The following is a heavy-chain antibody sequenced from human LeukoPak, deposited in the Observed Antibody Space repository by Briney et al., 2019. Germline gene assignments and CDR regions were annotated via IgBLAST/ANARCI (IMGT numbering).Heavy chain of an antibody. CDR3: AKDVSSSWPEYFQH. D-gene: IGHD6-13*01. V-gene: IGHV3-23*01. J-gene: IGHJ1*01. CDR2: ISGSGGST. Sequence: GGSLRLSCAASGFTFSSYAMSWARQAPGKGLEWVSAISGSGGSTYYADSVKGRFTISRDNSKNTLYLQMNSLRAEDTAVYHCAKDVSSSWPEYFQHWGQGTLVTVSS. CDR1: GFTFSSYA.